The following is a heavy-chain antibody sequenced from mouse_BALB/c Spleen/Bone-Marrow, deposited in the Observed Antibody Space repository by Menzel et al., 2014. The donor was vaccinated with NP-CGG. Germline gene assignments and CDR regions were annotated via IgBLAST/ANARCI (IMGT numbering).Heavy chain of an antibody. Sequence: EVMLVESGGGLVKPGGSLKLSCAASGFTFSSYAMSWVRQSPEKRLEWVAEISSGGSYTYYPDTVTGRFTISRDNAKNTVSVEVSSLMSEDTAMYYCARRDCGIGFYSMDYWGQGTTVPVST. CDR2: ISSGGSYT. CDR1: GFTFSSYA. V-gene: IGHV5-9-4*01. D-gene: IGHD2-14*01. J-gene: IGHJ4*01. CDR3: ARRDCGIGFYSMDY.